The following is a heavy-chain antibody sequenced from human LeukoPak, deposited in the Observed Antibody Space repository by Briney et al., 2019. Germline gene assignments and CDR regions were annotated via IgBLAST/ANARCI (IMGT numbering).Heavy chain of an antibody. Sequence: GASVKVSCKASGGTFSSYGISWVRQAPGQGLEWMGWISAYNGNTNYAQKLQGRVTMTTDTSTSTAYMELRSLRSDDTAVYYCARGGHYGDYDPRGAGGDYWGQGTLVTVSS. CDR2: ISAYNGNT. D-gene: IGHD4-17*01. V-gene: IGHV1-18*01. CDR3: ARGGHYGDYDPRGAGGDY. J-gene: IGHJ4*02. CDR1: GGTFSSYG.